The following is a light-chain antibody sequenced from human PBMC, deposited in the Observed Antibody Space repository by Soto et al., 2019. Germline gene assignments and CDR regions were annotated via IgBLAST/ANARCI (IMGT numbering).Light chain of an antibody. J-gene: IGKJ1*01. CDR3: QQYATSPG. Sequence: EIVLTQSPGTLSLSPGERATLSCRASQSVSNNFLAWYQQKPGQAPRLLIHGASTRATGIPDRFRGSESGTDFTLTISRLEPEDFAVYYCQQYATSPGFGPGTKVEIK. V-gene: IGKV3-20*01. CDR1: QSVSNNF. CDR2: GAS.